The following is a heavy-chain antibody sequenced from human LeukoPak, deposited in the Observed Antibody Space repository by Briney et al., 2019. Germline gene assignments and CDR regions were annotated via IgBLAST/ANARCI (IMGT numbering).Heavy chain of an antibody. D-gene: IGHD3-22*01. CDR2: LNTNSGGA. CDR3: ASYDPDY. J-gene: IGHJ4*02. CDR1: GYMFTAYY. Sequence: TVNVSCKTSGYMFTAYYIQWVRQAPGQGLEWMGRLNTNSGGADYAQKFQGRLTMTRDTSISTGYMELTGLTSDDTAVYYCASYDPDYWGQGTLVIVSS. V-gene: IGHV1-2*06.